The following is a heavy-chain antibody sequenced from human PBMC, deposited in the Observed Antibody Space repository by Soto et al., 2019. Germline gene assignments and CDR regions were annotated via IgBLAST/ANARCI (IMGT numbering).Heavy chain of an antibody. V-gene: IGHV4-39*01. CDR2: VYYSGAT. CDR1: GDSMTSPPYY. J-gene: IGHJ5*02. Sequence: TSETLSLTCNVSGDSMTSPPYYWGWIRQPPGKGLEWIGTVYYSGATYYNPSLRGRLTVSADTSKNYFSLRLTSVTAADTAVYYCARHDDSFDPWGQGILVTVSS. CDR3: ARHDDSFDP.